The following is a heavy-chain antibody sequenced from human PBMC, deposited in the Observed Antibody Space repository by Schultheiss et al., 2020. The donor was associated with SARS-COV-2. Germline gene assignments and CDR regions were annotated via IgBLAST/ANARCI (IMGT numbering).Heavy chain of an antibody. CDR1: GFTFNNYD. J-gene: IGHJ4*02. CDR3: ARNQGGRPDY. D-gene: IGHD1-14*01. V-gene: IGHV3-30*03. Sequence: GGSLRLSCAASGFTFNNYDMHWVRQAPGKGPEWVAAISYDGDRKYYADSVKGRFTISRDNSNNAQYLQMNSLRAEDTAVYYCARNQGGRPDYWGQGTLVTVSS. CDR2: ISYDGDRK.